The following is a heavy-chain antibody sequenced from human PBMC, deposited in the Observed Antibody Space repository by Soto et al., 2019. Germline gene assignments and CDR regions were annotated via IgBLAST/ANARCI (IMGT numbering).Heavy chain of an antibody. J-gene: IGHJ4*02. CDR3: ARGPPVGR. V-gene: IGHV4-30-2*01. Sequence: QLQLQESGSGLGKPSQTLSLTCAVSGGSISSGGYSWSWIRQPPGKGLEWLGYIYHSGSTYYNPSRKSRVTISVDRSKNQFSLKRSSVTAADTAVYYCARGPPVGRWGQGTRVTVSS. CDR2: IYHSGST. CDR1: GGSISSGGYS.